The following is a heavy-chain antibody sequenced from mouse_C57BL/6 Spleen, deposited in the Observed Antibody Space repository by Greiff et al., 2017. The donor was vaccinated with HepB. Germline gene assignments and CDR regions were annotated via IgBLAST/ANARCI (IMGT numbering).Heavy chain of an antibody. Sequence: DVQLVESGGGLVKPGGSLKLSCAASGFTFSSYAMSWVRQTPEKKLEWVATISDGGSYTYYPDNVKGRFTISRDNAKNNLYLQMSHLKSEDTAMYYCARGYTMITTGYYFDYWGQGTTLTVAS. D-gene: IGHD2-4*01. CDR3: ARGYTMITTGYYFDY. V-gene: IGHV5-4*01. J-gene: IGHJ2*01. CDR2: ISDGGSYT. CDR1: GFTFSSYA.